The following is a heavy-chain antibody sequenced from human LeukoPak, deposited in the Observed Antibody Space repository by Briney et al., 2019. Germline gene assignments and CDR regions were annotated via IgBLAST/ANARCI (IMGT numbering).Heavy chain of an antibody. CDR3: ARSPSIVGATPDDY. J-gene: IGHJ4*02. CDR1: GYTFTGYY. CDR2: INPNSGGT. D-gene: IGHD1-26*01. Sequence: GASVKVSCKASGYTFTGYYMHWVRQAPGQGLEWMGWINPNSGGTNYAQKFQGGVTMTRDTSISTAYMELSRLRSDDTAVYYCARSPSIVGATPDDYWGQGTLVTVSS. V-gene: IGHV1-2*02.